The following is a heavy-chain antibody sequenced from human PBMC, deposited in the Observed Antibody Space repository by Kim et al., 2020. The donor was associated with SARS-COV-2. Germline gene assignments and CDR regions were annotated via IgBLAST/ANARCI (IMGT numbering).Heavy chain of an antibody. D-gene: IGHD5-12*01. V-gene: IGHV3-30*04. CDR3: SRDFGGGYSGYGNIDY. Sequence: GGSLRLSCAASGFTFSSYAMHWVRQAPGKGLEWVSVISYDGSNKYYADSVKDRFTISRDNSKNTLYLQMNSLRAEDTAVYYCSRDFGGGYSGYGNIDYW. CDR1: GFTFSSYA. J-gene: IGHJ4*01. CDR2: ISYDGSNK.